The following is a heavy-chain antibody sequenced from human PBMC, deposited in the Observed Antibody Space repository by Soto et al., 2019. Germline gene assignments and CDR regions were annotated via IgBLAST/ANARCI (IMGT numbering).Heavy chain of an antibody. J-gene: IGHJ4*02. Sequence: GGSLRLSCAASGFTFSSYAMHWVRQAPGKGLEWVAVISYDGSNKYYADSVKGRFTISRDNSKNTLYLQMNSLGAEDTAVYYCAREGGSSSWTANTFFDYWGQGTLVTVSS. CDR3: AREGGSSSWTANTFFDY. CDR2: ISYDGSNK. CDR1: GFTFSSYA. D-gene: IGHD6-13*01. V-gene: IGHV3-30-3*01.